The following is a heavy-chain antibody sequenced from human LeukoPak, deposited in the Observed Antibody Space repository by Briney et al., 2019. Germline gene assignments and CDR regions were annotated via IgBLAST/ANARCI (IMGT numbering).Heavy chain of an antibody. V-gene: IGHV1-8*01. D-gene: IGHD3-10*01. Sequence: ASVKVSCKASGYTFTSYDINWVRQATGQGLEWMGWMNPNSGNTGYAQKFQGRVTMTRNTSISTAYMELSSLRSEDTAVYYCARAVWFGETDAFDIWGQGTMVTVSS. CDR2: MNPNSGNT. J-gene: IGHJ3*02. CDR1: GYTFTSYD. CDR3: ARAVWFGETDAFDI.